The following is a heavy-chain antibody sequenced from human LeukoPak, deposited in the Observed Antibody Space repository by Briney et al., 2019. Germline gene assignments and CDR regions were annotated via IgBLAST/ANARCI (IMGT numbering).Heavy chain of an antibody. Sequence: SETLSLTCAVYGGSFSGYYWSWIRQPPGKGLEWIGEINHSGSTNYNPSLKSRVTISVDTSKNQFSLKLSSVTAADTAVYYCARVDYGDSLDLWGRGTLVTVSS. CDR2: INHSGST. D-gene: IGHD4-17*01. CDR3: ARVDYGDSLDL. V-gene: IGHV4-34*01. J-gene: IGHJ2*01. CDR1: GGSFSGYY.